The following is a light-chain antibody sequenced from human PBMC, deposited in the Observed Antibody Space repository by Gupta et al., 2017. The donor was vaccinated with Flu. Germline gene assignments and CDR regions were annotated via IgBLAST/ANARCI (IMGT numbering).Light chain of an antibody. J-gene: IGKJ3*01. V-gene: IGKV1-9*01. CDR1: QGISSY. CDR2: AAS. Sequence: DIQLTQSPSFLSASVGDRVTITCRASQGISSYLAWYQQKPGKAPKLLIYAASTLQSGVPSRFSDSGSRTEFTLTISSLQPEDFATYYCQQLNSYLTFGPGTKVDIK. CDR3: QQLNSYLT.